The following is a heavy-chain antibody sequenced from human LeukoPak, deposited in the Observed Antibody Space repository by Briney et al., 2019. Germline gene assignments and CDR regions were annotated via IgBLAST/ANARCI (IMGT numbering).Heavy chain of an antibody. Sequence: GGSLRLSCAASGFTFSSYGMHWVRQAPGKGLEWVAVTWYDGSNKYYADSVKGRFTISRDNSKNTLYLQMNSLRAEDTAVYYCAKALWFGELFSGFDYWGQGTLVTVSS. CDR2: TWYDGSNK. D-gene: IGHD3-10*01. V-gene: IGHV3-33*06. CDR3: AKALWFGELFSGFDY. CDR1: GFTFSSYG. J-gene: IGHJ4*02.